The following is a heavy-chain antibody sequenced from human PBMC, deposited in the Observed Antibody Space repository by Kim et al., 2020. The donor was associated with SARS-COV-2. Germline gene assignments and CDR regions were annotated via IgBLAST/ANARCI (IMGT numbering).Heavy chain of an antibody. D-gene: IGHD3-22*01. J-gene: IGHJ3*02. CDR3: AKGSPGDSSGYYSLPDLEAFDI. V-gene: IGHV3-23*01. Sequence: GGSLRLSCAASGFTFSSYAMSWVRQAPGKGLEWVSAISGSGGSTYYADSVKGRFTISRDNSKNTLYLQMNSLRAEDTAVYYCAKGSPGDSSGYYSLPDLEAFDIWGQGTMVTVSS. CDR2: ISGSGGST. CDR1: GFTFSSYA.